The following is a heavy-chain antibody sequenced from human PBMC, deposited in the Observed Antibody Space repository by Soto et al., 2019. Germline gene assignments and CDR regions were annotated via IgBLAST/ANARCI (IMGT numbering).Heavy chain of an antibody. J-gene: IGHJ4*02. CDR2: IYDSGSP. V-gene: IGHV4-31*03. CDR3: AGVRENDFDS. CDR1: GGSISSDGDYYR. Sequence: QMQLQESGPGLVSPSQTLSLTCTVSGGSISSDGDYYRWSWIRQHPGKGLEWIGCIYDSGSPYYPPXLXXRVTVSVDTSKNKFALKLSSLTAADTAVYSCAGVRENDFDSWGQGILVTVSS.